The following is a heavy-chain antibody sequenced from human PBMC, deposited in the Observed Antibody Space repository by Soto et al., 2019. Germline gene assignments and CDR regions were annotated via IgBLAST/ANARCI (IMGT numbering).Heavy chain of an antibody. V-gene: IGHV3-30*18. J-gene: IGHJ4*02. D-gene: IGHD4-17*01. CDR3: AKDLGKVTTNEAGY. Sequence: QVQLVESGGGVVQPGRSLRLSCAASGFTFSSYGMHWVRQAPGKGLEWVAVISYDGSNKYYADSVKGRFTISRDNSKYTLYLQMKSLRAEDTAVYYCAKDLGKVTTNEAGYWGQGTLVTVSS. CDR2: ISYDGSNK. CDR1: GFTFSSYG.